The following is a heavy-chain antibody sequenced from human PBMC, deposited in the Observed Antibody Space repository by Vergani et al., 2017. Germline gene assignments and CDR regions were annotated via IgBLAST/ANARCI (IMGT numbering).Heavy chain of an antibody. CDR2: IYYSGST. CDR3: ARGATNFDY. CDR1: GGSFSGYY. Sequence: QVQLQQWGAGLLKPSETLSLTCAVYGGSFSGYYWSWIRQPPGKGLEWIGSIYYSGSTYYNPSLKSRVTISVDTSKNQFSLKLSSVTAADTAVYYCARGATNFDYWGQGTLVTVSS. V-gene: IGHV4-34*01. J-gene: IGHJ4*02.